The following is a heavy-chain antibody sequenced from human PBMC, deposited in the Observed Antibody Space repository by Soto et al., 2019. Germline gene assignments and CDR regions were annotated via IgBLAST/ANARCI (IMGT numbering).Heavy chain of an antibody. D-gene: IGHD2-15*01. J-gene: IGHJ4*02. CDR2: ISSSSSYI. CDR1: GFTFSSYS. CDR3: ERDPGPFLSGRSQV. Sequence: GGSLRLSCAASGFTFSSYSMNWVRQAPGKGLEWVSSISSSSSYIYYADSVKGRFTISRDNAKNSLYLQMNSLRAEDTAVYYCERDPGPFLSGRSQVWGQGTLVTVSS. V-gene: IGHV3-21*01.